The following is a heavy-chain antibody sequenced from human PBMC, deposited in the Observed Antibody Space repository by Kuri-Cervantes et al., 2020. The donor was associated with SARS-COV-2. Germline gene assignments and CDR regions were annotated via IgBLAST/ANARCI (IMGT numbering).Heavy chain of an antibody. J-gene: IGHJ5*02. CDR1: GFTVSSNY. Sequence: GGSLRLSCAASGFTVSSNYMSWVRQAPGKGLVWVSRVNNDGSTTTYADSVKGRFTISRDNAKNSLYLQMNSLRAEDTALYYCAKSAGSTSLYNWFDPWAQGTLVTVSS. CDR2: VNNDGSTT. V-gene: IGHV3-74*01. D-gene: IGHD2-2*01. CDR3: AKSAGSTSLYNWFDP.